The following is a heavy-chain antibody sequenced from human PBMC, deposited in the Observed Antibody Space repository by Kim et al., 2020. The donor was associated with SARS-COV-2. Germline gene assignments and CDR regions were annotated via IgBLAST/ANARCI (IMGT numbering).Heavy chain of an antibody. D-gene: IGHD2-15*01. CDR1: GFTFSSYS. CDR2: ISSSSSYI. V-gene: IGHV3-21*01. Sequence: GGSLRLSCAASGFTFSSYSMNWVRQAPGKGLEWVSSISSSSSYIYYADSVKGRFTISRDNAKNSQYLQMNSLRAEDTAVYYCARDVVVAATLYYYYGMDVWGQGTTVTVSS. J-gene: IGHJ6*02. CDR3: ARDVVVAATLYYYYGMDV.